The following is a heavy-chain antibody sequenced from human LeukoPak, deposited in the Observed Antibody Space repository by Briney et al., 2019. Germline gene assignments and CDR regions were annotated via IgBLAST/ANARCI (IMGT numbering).Heavy chain of an antibody. V-gene: IGHV3-20*04. CDR3: ARERGGGPSGSYLDY. CDR1: GFTFDDYY. D-gene: IGHD1-26*01. Sequence: TGGSLRLSCAASGFTFDDYYMSWVRQAPGKGLEWVSGISWNGGSTVYAHSVKGRFTISRDNAKNSLYLQMNSLRAEDTALYYCARERGGGPSGSYLDYWGQGTLVTVSS. J-gene: IGHJ4*02. CDR2: ISWNGGST.